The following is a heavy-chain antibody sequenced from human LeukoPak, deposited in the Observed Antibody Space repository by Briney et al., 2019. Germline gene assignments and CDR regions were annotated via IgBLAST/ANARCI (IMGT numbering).Heavy chain of an antibody. CDR2: ISWDGGST. D-gene: IGHD6-13*01. J-gene: IGHJ6*02. Sequence: PGGCLRLSCAASGFTFDDYAMHWVRQAPGKGLEWVSLISWDGGSTYYADSVEGRFTISRDNSKNSLYLQMNSLRTEDTALYYCAKDSVGIAADPPTYGMDVWGQGTTVTVSS. CDR1: GFTFDDYA. V-gene: IGHV3-43*01. CDR3: AKDSVGIAADPPTYGMDV.